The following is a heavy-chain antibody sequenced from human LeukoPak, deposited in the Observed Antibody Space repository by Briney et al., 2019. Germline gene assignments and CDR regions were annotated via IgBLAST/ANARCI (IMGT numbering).Heavy chain of an antibody. Sequence: SETLSLTCAVYGGSFSGYYWSWIRRPPGKGLEWIGEINHSGSTNYNPSLKSRVTISVDTSKNQFSLKLSSVTAADTAVYYCARGAYYDFWSGYYNGYYSDYWGQGTLVTVSS. CDR3: ARGAYYDFWSGYYNGYYSDY. CDR1: GGSFSGYY. CDR2: INHSGST. V-gene: IGHV4-34*01. D-gene: IGHD3-3*01. J-gene: IGHJ4*02.